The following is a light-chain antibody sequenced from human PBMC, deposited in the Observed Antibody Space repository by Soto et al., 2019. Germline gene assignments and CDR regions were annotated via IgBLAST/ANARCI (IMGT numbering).Light chain of an antibody. Sequence: DIQMTQSPSSLSASVGDRVTITCRASQSISTYLNWYQQKPGKAPKFLIYAASNLQSGVPPRFSGSGSGTDFALTISSRQPEYFANYFCQQNYNKAYTFGQRTRLEIK. CDR1: QSISTY. J-gene: IGKJ2*01. V-gene: IGKV1-39*01. CDR2: AAS. CDR3: QQNYNKAYT.